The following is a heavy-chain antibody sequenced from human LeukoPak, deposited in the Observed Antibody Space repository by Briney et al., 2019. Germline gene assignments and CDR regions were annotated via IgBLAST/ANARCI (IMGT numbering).Heavy chain of an antibody. CDR3: ARAETRGSGSYYESSFDY. Sequence: SETLSLTCTVSGGSISSSSYYWGWIRQPPGKGLEWIGRIYTSGSTNYNPSLKSRVTMSVDTSKNQFSLKLSSVTAADTAVYYCARAETRGSGSYYESSFDYWGQGTLVTVSS. V-gene: IGHV4-39*07. CDR1: GGSISSSSYY. CDR2: IYTSGST. D-gene: IGHD3-10*01. J-gene: IGHJ4*02.